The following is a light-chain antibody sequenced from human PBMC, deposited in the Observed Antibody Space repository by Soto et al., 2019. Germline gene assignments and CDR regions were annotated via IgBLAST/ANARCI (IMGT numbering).Light chain of an antibody. CDR3: GTWDTSLSAGV. V-gene: IGLV1-51*01. J-gene: IGLJ2*01. Sequence: QSVLTQPPSVSAAPGQNVTMSCSGAISNIGHNHVSRYQQLPGTAPKLLIYDNDKRPSGIPDRFSGSKSGTSATLGITGLQTGDEADYYCGTWDTSLSAGVFGGGTKVTVL. CDR1: ISNIGHNH. CDR2: DND.